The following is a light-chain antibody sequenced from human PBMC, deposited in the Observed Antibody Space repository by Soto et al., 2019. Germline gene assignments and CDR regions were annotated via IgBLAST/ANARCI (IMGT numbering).Light chain of an antibody. CDR2: ETS. CDR1: TGAVTSGHY. J-gene: IGLJ3*02. Sequence: QAVVTQEPSLTVSPGGTVTLTCASNTGAVTSGHYPNWFQQKPGQAPRTLIYETSNTHSWTPARFSGSLLGGKAALTLSGVQPEDEAEYYCLLYYGGAHWVFGGGTKLTVL. V-gene: IGLV7-43*01. CDR3: LLYYGGAHWV.